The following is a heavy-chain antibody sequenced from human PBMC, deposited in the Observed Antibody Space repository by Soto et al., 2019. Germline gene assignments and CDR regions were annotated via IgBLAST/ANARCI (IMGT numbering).Heavy chain of an antibody. D-gene: IGHD3-22*01. Sequence: PGGSLRLSGAASGFTFSSYCIHWVRQAPGKGLEWVAVISYDGSNKYYADSVKGRFTISRDNSKNTLYLQMNSLRAEDTAVYYCAKGGYDSGGKYYFESGAHGTVVTVS. CDR3: AKGGYDSGGKYYFES. CDR1: GFTFSSYC. J-gene: IGHJ4*01. V-gene: IGHV3-30*18. CDR2: ISYDGSNK.